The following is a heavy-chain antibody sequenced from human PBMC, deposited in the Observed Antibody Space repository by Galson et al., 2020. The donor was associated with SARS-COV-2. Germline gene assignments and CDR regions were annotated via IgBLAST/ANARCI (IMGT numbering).Heavy chain of an antibody. CDR2: ISSSGSSI. CDR3: ARGRTTWNSGMDV. Sequence: GGSLRLSCIGSGFSFDGNSINWVRQGPGRGLQWVSYISSSGSSIQYSDSVKGRFTISRDNAKKSVFLHMNSLRNEDTAVYYCARGRTTWNSGMDVWGQGTAVIVSS. D-gene: IGHD1-7*01. J-gene: IGHJ6*02. CDR1: GFSFDGNS. V-gene: IGHV3-48*02.